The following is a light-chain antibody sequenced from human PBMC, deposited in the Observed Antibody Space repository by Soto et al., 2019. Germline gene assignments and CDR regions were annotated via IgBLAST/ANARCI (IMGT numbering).Light chain of an antibody. CDR1: QSVSSY. Sequence: EIVLTQSPATLSLSPGERATLSCRASQSVSSYLAWYQQKPGQAPRLLIYDASNRATGIPARFSGSGSGTDFTLTISSLESEDFAVYYCQQRSNWPRTFRQGTKVHIK. J-gene: IGKJ1*01. CDR3: QQRSNWPRT. V-gene: IGKV3-11*01. CDR2: DAS.